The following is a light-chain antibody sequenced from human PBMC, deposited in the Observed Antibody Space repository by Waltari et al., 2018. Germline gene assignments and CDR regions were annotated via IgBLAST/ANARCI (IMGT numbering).Light chain of an antibody. V-gene: IGKV2-29*02. Sequence: DIVMTQTPLSLPVTPGEPASTSCWSSQSLLHSNGNTYLYWYLQKPGQPPRFLIYRVSNRFSGVPDRFSGSGSGTDFTLIISRVEAEDVGVYYCMQALQTPPTFGQGTKGEIK. CDR2: RVS. J-gene: IGKJ1*01. CDR3: MQALQTPPT. CDR1: QSLLHSNGNTY.